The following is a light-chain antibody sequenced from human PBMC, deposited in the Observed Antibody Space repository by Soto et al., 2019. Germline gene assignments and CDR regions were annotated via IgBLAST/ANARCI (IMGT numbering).Light chain of an antibody. CDR3: QQSHSTPRT. CDR1: QTINYY. V-gene: IGKV1-39*01. J-gene: IGKJ1*01. Sequence: DIQMTQSPSSLSASVGDRVTITCRASQTINYYLNWYQQKLGKAPKLLIHAASSLQSGVPSRFSGSGSGTDFTLTISSQQPEDFATYYCQQSHSTPRTFGQGTKVEI. CDR2: AAS.